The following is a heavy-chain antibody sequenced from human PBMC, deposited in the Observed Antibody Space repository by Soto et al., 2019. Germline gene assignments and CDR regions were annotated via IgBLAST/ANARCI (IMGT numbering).Heavy chain of an antibody. CDR1: GGSISSGGYY. CDR3: ARDGAAGGGGLRFPWPFDDAFDI. V-gene: IGHV4-31*03. Sequence: NPSETLSLTCTVSGGSISSGGYYWSWIRQHPGKGLEWIGYIYYSGSTYYNPSLKSRVTISVDTSKNQFSLKLSSVTAADTAVYYCARDGAAGGGGLRFPWPFDDAFDIWGQGTMVTVSS. J-gene: IGHJ3*02. CDR2: IYYSGST. D-gene: IGHD5-12*01.